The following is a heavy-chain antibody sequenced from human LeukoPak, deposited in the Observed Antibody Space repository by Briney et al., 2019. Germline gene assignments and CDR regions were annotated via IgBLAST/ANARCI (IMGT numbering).Heavy chain of an antibody. V-gene: IGHV4-59*01. D-gene: IGHD6-13*01. Sequence: SETLSLTCTVSGGSISSYYWSWIRQPPGKGLEWIGYIYYSGSTNYNPSLKSRVTISVDTSKNQFSLKLSSVTAADTAVYYCARGYVSSGWYGGTFDYWGQGTLVTVSS. CDR2: IYYSGST. CDR3: ARGYVSSGWYGGTFDY. CDR1: GGSISSYY. J-gene: IGHJ4*02.